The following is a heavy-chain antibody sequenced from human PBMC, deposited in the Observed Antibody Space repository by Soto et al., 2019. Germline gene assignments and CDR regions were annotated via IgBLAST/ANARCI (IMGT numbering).Heavy chain of an antibody. CDR3: AKVSRQWVAAFDY. D-gene: IGHD6-19*01. J-gene: IGHJ4*02. V-gene: IGHV3-23*01. Sequence: EVQLLESGGGLVQPGGSLRLSCATSGFTFSNYAMSWVRQTPGKGLEWVSTISGSGDSTYYVDSVKGRFTISRDDSKNTLYLQMNCLRIEDTAVFYCAKVSRQWVAAFDYWGQGTLVTVSS. CDR2: ISGSGDST. CDR1: GFTFSNYA.